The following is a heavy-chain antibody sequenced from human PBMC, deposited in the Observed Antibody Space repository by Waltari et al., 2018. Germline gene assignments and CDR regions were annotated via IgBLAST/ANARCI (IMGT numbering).Heavy chain of an antibody. D-gene: IGHD6-19*01. CDR1: GFQCSDYT. CDR2: IGSSSSFM. Sequence: EVQLVESGGGLVKPGGSLRLSWSASGFQCSDYTLNWVRQAPGKGLEWVSSIGSSSSFMDYADSVRGRFTVSGDNAKNTLYLQMDTLRAEDTAVYYCAREGAEQWVVEDYGMDVWGQGTTVTVS. CDR3: AREGAEQWVVEDYGMDV. V-gene: IGHV3-21*02. J-gene: IGHJ6*02.